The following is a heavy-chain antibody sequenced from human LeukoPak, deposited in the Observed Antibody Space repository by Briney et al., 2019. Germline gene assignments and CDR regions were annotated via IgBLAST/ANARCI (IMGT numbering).Heavy chain of an antibody. J-gene: IGHJ4*02. D-gene: IGHD3/OR15-3a*01. Sequence: GGSLRLSCAASGFTFSSYAMNWVRQAPGKGLEWVSAISGSGGSTYYADSVKGRFTISRDNSKNTLYLQMNSLRAEDTAVYYCAKDRMIFGVVIPDYWGQGTLVTVSS. CDR3: AKDRMIFGVVIPDY. V-gene: IGHV3-23*01. CDR2: ISGSGGST. CDR1: GFTFSSYA.